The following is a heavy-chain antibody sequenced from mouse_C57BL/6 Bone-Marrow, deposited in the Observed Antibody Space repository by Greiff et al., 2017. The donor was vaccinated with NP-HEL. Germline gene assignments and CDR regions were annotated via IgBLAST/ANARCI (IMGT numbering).Heavy chain of an antibody. CDR1: GFTFSSYA. Sequence: DVMLVESGGGLVKPGGSLKLSCAASGFTFSSYAMSWVRQTPEKRLEWVATISDGGSYTYYPDNVKGRFTISRDNAKNNLYLQMSHLKSEDTAMYYCARGAYDYDADYYAMDYWGQGTSVTVSS. V-gene: IGHV5-4*03. J-gene: IGHJ4*01. D-gene: IGHD2-4*01. CDR3: ARGAYDYDADYYAMDY. CDR2: ISDGGSYT.